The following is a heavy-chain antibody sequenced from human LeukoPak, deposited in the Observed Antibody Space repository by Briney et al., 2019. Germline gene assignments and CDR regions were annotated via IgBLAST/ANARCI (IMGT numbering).Heavy chain of an antibody. CDR3: AKGAMEFDY. Sequence: PGRSLRLSCAASGFIFSNYVMHWVRQAPGKGLEWVALIWYDGSNDYYAGSVRGRFTISRDNSKNTLYLQMNSLRAEDTAVYYCAKGAMEFDYWGQGTLVTVSS. D-gene: IGHD5-18*01. V-gene: IGHV3-33*06. CDR1: GFIFSNYV. J-gene: IGHJ4*02. CDR2: IWYDGSND.